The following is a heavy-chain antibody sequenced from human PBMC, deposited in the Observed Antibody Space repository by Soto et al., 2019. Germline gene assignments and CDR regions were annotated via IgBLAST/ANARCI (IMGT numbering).Heavy chain of an antibody. CDR3: ARVLRELLWFGELRWFDP. V-gene: IGHV1-69*12. J-gene: IGHJ5*02. D-gene: IGHD3-10*01. CDR1: GGTFSSYA. CDR2: IIPIFGTA. Sequence: QVQLVQSGAEVKKPGSSVKVSCKASGGTFSSYAISWVRQAPGQGREWMGGIIPIFGTANYAQKFQGRVTITADESTSTAYMELSSLRSEDTAVYYCARVLRELLWFGELRWFDPWGQGTLVTVSS.